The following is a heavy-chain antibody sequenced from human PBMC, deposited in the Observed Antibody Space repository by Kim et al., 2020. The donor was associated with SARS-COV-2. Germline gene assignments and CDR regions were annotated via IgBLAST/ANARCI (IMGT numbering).Heavy chain of an antibody. V-gene: IGHV3-21*01. CDR1: GFTFSSYS. D-gene: IGHD2-15*01. J-gene: IGHJ5*02. Sequence: GGSLRLSCAASGFTFSSYSMNWVRQAPGKGLEWVSSISSSSSYIYYADSVKGRFTISRDNAKNSLYLQMNSLRAEDTAVYYCARMGSKDIPDDPWGQGTLVTVSS. CDR3: ARMGSKDIPDDP. CDR2: ISSSSSYI.